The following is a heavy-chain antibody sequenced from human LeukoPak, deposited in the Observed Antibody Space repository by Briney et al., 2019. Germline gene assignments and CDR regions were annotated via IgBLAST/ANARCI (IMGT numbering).Heavy chain of an antibody. Sequence: GGSLRLSCAASGFSFIDYAMNWVRQAPGKGLEWVSAISGSGGSTYYADSVKGRFTISRDNSKNTLYLQMNSLRAEDTAVYYCAKRVAAREFDYWGQGTLVTVSS. CDR1: GFSFIDYA. CDR2: ISGSGGST. J-gene: IGHJ4*02. D-gene: IGHD6-6*01. V-gene: IGHV3-23*01. CDR3: AKRVAAREFDY.